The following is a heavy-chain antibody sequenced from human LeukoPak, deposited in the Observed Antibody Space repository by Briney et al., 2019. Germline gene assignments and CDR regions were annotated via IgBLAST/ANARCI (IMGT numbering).Heavy chain of an antibody. V-gene: IGHV3-66*01. CDR1: GFTVSNNY. Sequence: GGSLRLSCAASGFTVSNNYMSWVRQAPGKGLEWVPVIYSGGITYYADSVKGRFTISRDNSNNTLHLQMHSLRAEDTAMYYCARRKGTSWSFDYWGQGTLVTVSS. J-gene: IGHJ4*02. CDR2: IYSGGIT. CDR3: ARRKGTSWSFDY. D-gene: IGHD6-13*01.